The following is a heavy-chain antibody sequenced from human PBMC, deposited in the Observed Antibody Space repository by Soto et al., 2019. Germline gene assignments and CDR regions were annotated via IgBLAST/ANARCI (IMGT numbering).Heavy chain of an antibody. V-gene: IGHV3-11*06. J-gene: IGHJ4*02. Sequence: GGSLRLSCEGSGFTFSDYYISWIRQAPGNGLEWISYSSNSGTFSRYADSVKGRFSISRDNTKNLLYLQMNSLRAEDTAVYYCLISGDPYKSLVYWRQGTQLTVS. D-gene: IGHD2-21*02. CDR2: SSNSGTFS. CDR3: LISGDPYKSLVY. CDR1: GFTFSDYY.